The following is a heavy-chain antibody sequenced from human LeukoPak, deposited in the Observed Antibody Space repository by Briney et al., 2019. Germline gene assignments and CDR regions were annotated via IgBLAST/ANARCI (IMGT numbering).Heavy chain of an antibody. V-gene: IGHV4-30-4*07. D-gene: IGHD3-10*01. CDR3: ARDKGITMVRGVKNYYYYYMDV. Sequence: SETLSLTCAVSGGSISSGGYSWSWIRQPPGKGLEWIGYIYYSGSTYYNPSLKSRVTISVDTSKNQFSLKLSSVTAVDTAVYYCARDKGITMVRGVKNYYYYYMDVWGKGTTVTVSS. CDR1: GGSISSGGYS. CDR2: IYYSGST. J-gene: IGHJ6*03.